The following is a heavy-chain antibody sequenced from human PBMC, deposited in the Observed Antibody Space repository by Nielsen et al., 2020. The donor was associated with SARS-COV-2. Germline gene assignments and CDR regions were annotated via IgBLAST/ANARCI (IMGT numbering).Heavy chain of an antibody. D-gene: IGHD5-18*01. J-gene: IGHJ4*02. CDR3: AREWIQLRGPLDY. V-gene: IGHV3-33*08. Sequence: GGSLRLSCAASGFTFSSYAMHWVRQAPGKGLEWVAVIWYDGSNKYYADSVKGRFTISRDNSKNTLYLQMNSLRAEDTAVYYCAREWIQLRGPLDYWGQGTLVTVSS. CDR2: IWYDGSNK. CDR1: GFTFSSYA.